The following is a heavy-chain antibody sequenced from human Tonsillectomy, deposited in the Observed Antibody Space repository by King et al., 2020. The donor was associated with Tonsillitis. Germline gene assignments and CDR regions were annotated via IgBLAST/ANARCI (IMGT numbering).Heavy chain of an antibody. CDR3: AAGCSGGDCYSVDAFDI. V-gene: IGHV4-39*01. CDR2: IYYSGRT. D-gene: IGHD2-21*02. J-gene: IGHJ3*02. CDR1: GGSISSTNYH. Sequence: LQLQESGPGLVKPSETLSLTCAVSGGSISSTNYHWGWIRQPPGKGLEWIGSIYYSGRTYYNPSLKSRVTISVDTSKNQFSLKMSSVTAADTAVYYCAAGCSGGDCYSVDAFDIWGQGTMVTVSS.